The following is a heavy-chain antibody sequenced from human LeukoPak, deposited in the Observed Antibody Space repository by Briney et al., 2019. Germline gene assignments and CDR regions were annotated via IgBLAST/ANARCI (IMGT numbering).Heavy chain of an antibody. V-gene: IGHV3-7*01. CDR2: IKVDGSEK. J-gene: IGHJ4*02. CDR3: VRDGPFGSGTFGY. D-gene: IGHD3-10*01. CDR1: GFSFSRSW. Sequence: PGGSLRLSCVASGFSFSRSWMSWVRQAPGKGLEWVAYIKVDGSEKHYLDSVEGRFIISRDNAKNSLHLQMNNLRAEDTAEYYCVRDGPFGSGTFGYWAQGTLVSVSS.